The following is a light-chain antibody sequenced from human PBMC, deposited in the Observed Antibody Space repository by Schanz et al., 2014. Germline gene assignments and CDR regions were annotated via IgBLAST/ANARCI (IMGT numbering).Light chain of an antibody. V-gene: IGKV3-15*01. CDR3: QHYNNWPT. CDR1: QSVSSY. Sequence: EIVLTQSPATLSLSPGERATLSCRASQSVSSYLAWYQQKPGQAPRLLIYGASTRATGVPARFTGSGSGTEFTLTIGSLQSEDFAVYYCQHYNNWPTFGGGTTVEIK. J-gene: IGKJ4*01. CDR2: GAS.